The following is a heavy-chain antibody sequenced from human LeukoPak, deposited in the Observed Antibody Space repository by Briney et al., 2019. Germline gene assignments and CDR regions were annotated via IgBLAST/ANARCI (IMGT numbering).Heavy chain of an antibody. V-gene: IGHV3-33*03. CDR2: IWYDGSNK. CDR3: ATSLGPLTEY. CDR1: GFTFSSYG. Sequence: PGGSLRLSCAASGFTFSSYGMHWVRQAPGKGLEWVAVIWYDGSNKYYADSVKGRFTISRDNAKNTLYLQMNSLRAEDTAVYYCATSLGPLTEYWGQGTLVTVSS. J-gene: IGHJ4*02. D-gene: IGHD7-27*01.